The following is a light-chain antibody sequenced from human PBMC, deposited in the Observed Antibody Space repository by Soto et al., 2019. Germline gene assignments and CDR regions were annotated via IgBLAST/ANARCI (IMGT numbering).Light chain of an antibody. CDR3: QPYNSYSRT. Sequence: DIQMTQSPSTLSASVGDRVTITCRASESISNFLAWYQQKPGKAPNLLIYKASSLESGVPSRFSGSGSGTEFTLTISSLQPDDFATYYCQPYNSYSRTFGQGTRWISN. V-gene: IGKV1-5*03. CDR2: KAS. CDR1: ESISNF. J-gene: IGKJ1*01.